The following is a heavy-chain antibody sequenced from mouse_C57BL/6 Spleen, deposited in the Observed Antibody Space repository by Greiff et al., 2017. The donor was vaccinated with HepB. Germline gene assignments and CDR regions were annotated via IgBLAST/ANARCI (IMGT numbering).Heavy chain of an antibody. CDR1: GYSITSGYY. J-gene: IGHJ1*03. CDR3: AREDHGSSKGPCWYFDV. Sequence: VQLQQSGPGLVKPSQSLSLTCSVTGYSITSGYYWNWIRQFPGNKLEWMGYISYDGSNNYNPSLKNRITITRDTSKNQFFLKLNSVTTEDTATYYCAREDHGSSKGPCWYFDVWGTGTTVTVSS. D-gene: IGHD1-1*01. V-gene: IGHV3-6*01. CDR2: ISYDGSN.